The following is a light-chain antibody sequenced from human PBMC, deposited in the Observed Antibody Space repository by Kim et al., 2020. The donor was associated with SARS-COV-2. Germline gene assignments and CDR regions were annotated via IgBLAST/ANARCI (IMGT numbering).Light chain of an antibody. J-gene: IGKJ1*01. V-gene: IGKV3-20*01. CDR3: RQCGSAPWT. CDR1: PCVSRCC. Sequence: PGGRAALAGRASPCVSRCCLAWYPHNTGQAPGLLMYDASGRAAGIPDRFSGSGSGTDFTLTISRLEPEDFAVYYCRQCGSAPWTFGQGTKVEIK. CDR2: DAS.